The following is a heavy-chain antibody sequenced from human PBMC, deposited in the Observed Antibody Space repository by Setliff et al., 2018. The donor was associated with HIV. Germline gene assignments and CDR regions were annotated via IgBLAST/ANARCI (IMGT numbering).Heavy chain of an antibody. J-gene: IGHJ4*02. V-gene: IGHV4-61*05. CDR2: IYTSGST. Sequence: PSETLSLTCTVSGGSISSSSYYWGWIRQPPGKGLEWIGSIYTSGSTNYNPSLKSRLTISLDTKNQFSLKLSSVTAADTAVYYCARGGSGNSYNGAFDYWGQGTLVTVSS. D-gene: IGHD3-10*01. CDR1: GGSISSSSYY. CDR3: ARGGSGNSYNGAFDY.